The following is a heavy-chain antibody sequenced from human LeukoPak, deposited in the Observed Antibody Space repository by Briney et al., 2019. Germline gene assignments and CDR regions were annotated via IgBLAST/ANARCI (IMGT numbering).Heavy chain of an antibody. V-gene: IGHV3-30*18. CDR2: VSYDGSNK. CDR1: GFTSSSYG. Sequence: GGSLRLSCAASGFTSSSYGMHWVRQAPGKGLEWVAIVSYDGSNKYYADSVKGRFTISRDNSKNTLYLQMNSLRAEDTAVYYCAKYGQGGWYPLFDYWGQGTLVTVSS. D-gene: IGHD6-19*01. CDR3: AKYGQGGWYPLFDY. J-gene: IGHJ4*02.